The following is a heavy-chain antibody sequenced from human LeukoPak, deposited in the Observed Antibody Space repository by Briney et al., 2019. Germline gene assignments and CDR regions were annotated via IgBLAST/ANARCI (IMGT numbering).Heavy chain of an antibody. CDR1: GFTVSCNY. CDR2: IYSGGTT. CDR3: ARVLSVSYCDS. D-gene: IGHD2/OR15-2a*01. J-gene: IGHJ4*02. V-gene: IGHV3-53*01. Sequence: PGGSLRLSCAASGFTVSCNYMSWVRQAPGKGLEWVSVIYSGGTTYYADSVKGRFTISRDNSKNTLYLQTNSLRGEDTAVYYCARVLSVSYCDSWGQGTLVTVSS.